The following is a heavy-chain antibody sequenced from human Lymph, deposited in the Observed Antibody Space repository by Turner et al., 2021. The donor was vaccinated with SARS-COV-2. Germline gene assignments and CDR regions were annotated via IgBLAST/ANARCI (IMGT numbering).Heavy chain of an antibody. J-gene: IGHJ6*02. CDR1: GYTLTELS. V-gene: IGHV1-24*01. Sequence: QVQLVQSGAEVKKPGASVTVSCKVSGYTLTELSMHWVRQAPGKGLEWMGGFDPEDVEIIYAQKFQGRVTMTEDTSTDTAYMELSSLRSEDTAVYYCATVLCTGSSCYYYGMDVWGQGTTVTVSS. D-gene: IGHD2-15*01. CDR3: ATVLCTGSSCYYYGMDV. CDR2: FDPEDVEI.